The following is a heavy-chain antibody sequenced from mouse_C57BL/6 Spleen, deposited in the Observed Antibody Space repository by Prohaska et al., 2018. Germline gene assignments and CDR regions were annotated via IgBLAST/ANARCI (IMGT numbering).Heavy chain of an antibody. V-gene: IGHV4-1*01. J-gene: IGHJ3*01. CDR2: INPDSSTI. Sequence: EVKLLQSGGGLVQPGGSLKLSCSASGIDFSRYWMSWVRRAPGKVLEWIGEINPDSSTINYAPSLKDKFIISRDNAKNTLYLQMSKVRSEDTALYYCASIIPWFAYWGQGTLVTVSA. CDR3: ASIIPWFAY. D-gene: IGHD1-1*01. CDR1: GIDFSRYW.